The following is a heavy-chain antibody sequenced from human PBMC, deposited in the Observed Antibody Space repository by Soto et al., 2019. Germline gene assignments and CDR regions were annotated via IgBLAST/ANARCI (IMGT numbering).Heavy chain of an antibody. D-gene: IGHD6-19*01. V-gene: IGHV3-23*01. Sequence: VQLLESGGGLVEPGGSLRLSCAASGFSFSDYAMGWVRQAPGKGLEWVSAIGGSGGSTYYADSVKGRFSISRDNSKNTLYLQMNSLRAEDTALYYCARTSKGGSSGWYGNYFDYWGQGTLFTVSS. CDR1: GFSFSDYA. CDR3: ARTSKGGSSGWYGNYFDY. J-gene: IGHJ4*02. CDR2: IGGSGGST.